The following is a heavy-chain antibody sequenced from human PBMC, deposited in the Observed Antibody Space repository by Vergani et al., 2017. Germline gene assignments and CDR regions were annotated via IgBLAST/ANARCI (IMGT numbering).Heavy chain of an antibody. CDR3: AHRHRLSSSSRAFFLFDY. CDR2: IYWDDDK. V-gene: IGHV2-5*02. Sequence: QITLKESGPTLVKPTQTLTLTCTFSGFSLSTSGVGVGWIRQPPGKALEWLALIYWDDDKRYSPSLKSRLTITKDTSKNQVVLTMTNMDPVDTATCYCAHRHRLSSSSRAFFLFDYWGQGTLVTVSS. J-gene: IGHJ4*02. CDR1: GFSLSTSGVG. D-gene: IGHD6-6*01.